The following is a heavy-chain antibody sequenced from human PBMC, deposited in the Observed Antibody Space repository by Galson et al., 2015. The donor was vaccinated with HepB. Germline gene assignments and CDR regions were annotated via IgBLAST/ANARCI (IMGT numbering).Heavy chain of an antibody. D-gene: IGHD3-22*01. CDR3: ARMNYDSSGYYYSYPKYFDY. J-gene: IGHJ4*02. CDR2: IDWDDDK. V-gene: IGHV2-70*04. CDR1: GFSLNTSGMR. Sequence: PALVKPTQTLTLTCTFSGFSLNTSGMRVNWIRQPPGKALEWLARIDWDDDKFYSTSLKTRLAISKDTSKNQVVLTMTNMDPVDTATYYCARMNYDSSGYYYSYPKYFDYWGQGTLVTVSS.